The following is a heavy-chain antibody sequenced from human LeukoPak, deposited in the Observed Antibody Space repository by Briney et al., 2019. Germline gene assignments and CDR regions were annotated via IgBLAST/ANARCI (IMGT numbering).Heavy chain of an antibody. CDR1: GFTLSTYG. CDR2: ISGSGGST. J-gene: IGHJ6*02. V-gene: IGHV3-23*01. D-gene: IGHD3-16*01. Sequence: PGGSLRLSCAASGFTLSTYGMHWVRQAPGKGLEWVSAISGSGGSTYYADSVKGRFTISRDNSKNTLYLQMNSLRAEDTAVYYCAKGGGAPPYYYYGMNVWGQGTTVTVSS. CDR3: AKGGGAPPYYYYGMNV.